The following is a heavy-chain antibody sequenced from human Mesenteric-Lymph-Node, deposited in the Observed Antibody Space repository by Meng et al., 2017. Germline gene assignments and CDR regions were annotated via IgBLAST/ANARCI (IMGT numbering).Heavy chain of an antibody. V-gene: IGHV3-23*01. CDR3: AKFTGYCSSTSCYYYYYYYGMDV. CDR1: GFTFSNYV. CDR2: IGAAGDT. J-gene: IGHJ6*02. Sequence: GESLKISCAASGFTFSNYVMNWVRQAPGKGLEWVSTIGAAGDTYYADSVKGRFTISRDNSKNTLYLQMNSLRAEDTAVYYCAKFTGYCSSTSCYYYYYYYGMDVWGQGTTVTVSS. D-gene: IGHD2-2*01.